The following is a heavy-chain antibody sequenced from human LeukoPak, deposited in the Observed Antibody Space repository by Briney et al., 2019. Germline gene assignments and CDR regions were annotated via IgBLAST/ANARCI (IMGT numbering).Heavy chain of an antibody. CDR3: ARDHYYYDSSGYYS. V-gene: IGHV3-30-3*01. CDR1: GFTFSDYY. D-gene: IGHD3-22*01. Sequence: PGGSLGLSCAASGFTFSDYYMTWIRQAPGKGLEWVAVISYDGSNKYYADSVKGRFTISRDNSKNTLYLQMNSLRAEDTAVYYCARDHYYYDSSGYYSWGQGTLVTVSS. J-gene: IGHJ4*02. CDR2: ISYDGSNK.